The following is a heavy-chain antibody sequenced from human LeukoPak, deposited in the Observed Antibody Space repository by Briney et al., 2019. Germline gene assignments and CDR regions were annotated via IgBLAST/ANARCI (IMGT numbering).Heavy chain of an antibody. CDR3: AGTRDPPGLFDY. CDR1: GGSISSNY. V-gene: IGHV4-59*01. D-gene: IGHD2-2*01. Sequence: SETLSLTCTVSGGSISSNYWSWIRQPPGKGLEWIGYIYYSGSTNYNPSLKSRVTISVDTSKNQFSLRLSSVTAADTAVYYCAGTRDPPGLFDYWGQGTLVTVSS. J-gene: IGHJ4*02. CDR2: IYYSGST.